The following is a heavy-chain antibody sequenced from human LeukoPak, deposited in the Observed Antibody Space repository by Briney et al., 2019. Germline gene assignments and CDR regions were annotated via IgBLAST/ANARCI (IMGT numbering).Heavy chain of an antibody. J-gene: IGHJ4*02. Sequence: GGSLRLSCAASGFTFSSYWMSWVRQAPGKGLEWVANIKQDGSEKYYVDSVKGRFTISRDNAKNSLYLQMNSLRAEDTAVYYCARGRYYYDSSGCFDYWGQGTLVTVSS. CDR2: IKQDGSEK. CDR3: ARGRYYYDSSGCFDY. D-gene: IGHD3-22*01. V-gene: IGHV3-7*01. CDR1: GFTFSSYW.